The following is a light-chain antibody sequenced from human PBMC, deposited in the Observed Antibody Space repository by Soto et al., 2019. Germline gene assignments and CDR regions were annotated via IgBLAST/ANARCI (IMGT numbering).Light chain of an antibody. V-gene: IGKV3-15*01. CDR3: QQYTNWPYT. Sequence: EIVMTQSLATLSVSPGERASLSCRASQSVGSNLAWYQQTAGQAPRLLIYGASTRATGIPARFSGSGSGTEFTHTISSLQSEDFAVYSCQQYTNWPYTFGQGTKLEIK. J-gene: IGKJ2*01. CDR2: GAS. CDR1: QSVGSN.